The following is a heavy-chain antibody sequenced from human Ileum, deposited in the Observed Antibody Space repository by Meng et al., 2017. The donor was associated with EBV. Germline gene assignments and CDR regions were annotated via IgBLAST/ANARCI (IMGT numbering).Heavy chain of an antibody. D-gene: IGHD5-18*01. CDR3: ARGGDTAMMSPFFLD. J-gene: IGHJ4*02. CDR2: IYFSGST. CDR1: GGSISISNYY. V-gene: IGHV4-39*07. Sequence: QVQLQESGPGLVKSSQTLSLSCGVSGGSISISNYYWDWIRQPPGKGLEWIGSIYFSGSTYYNPSLKSRITISIDTSKNQFSLELRSVTAADTAVYYCARGGDTAMMSPFFLDWGQGTLVTVS.